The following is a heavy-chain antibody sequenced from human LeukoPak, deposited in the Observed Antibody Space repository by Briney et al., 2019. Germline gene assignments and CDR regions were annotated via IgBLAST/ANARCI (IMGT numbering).Heavy chain of an antibody. CDR1: GGSISSYY. CDR3: ARVGVPGSFDY. Sequence: PSETLSLTCTVAGGSISSYYWSWIRQPPGKGLEWIGYIYYSGSTNYNPSLKSRVTISIDTSKNQFSLKLNSVTAADTALYYCARVGVPGSFDYWGQGTLVTVSS. D-gene: IGHD3-3*01. CDR2: IYYSGST. J-gene: IGHJ4*02. V-gene: IGHV4-59*01.